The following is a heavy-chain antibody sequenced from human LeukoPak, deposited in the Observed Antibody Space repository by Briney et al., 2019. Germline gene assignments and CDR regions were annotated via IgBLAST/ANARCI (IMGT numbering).Heavy chain of an antibody. CDR3: ARESATFDYGDYQNHAFDI. D-gene: IGHD4-17*01. CDR1: GGSISSNNW. Sequence: ASETLSLTCAVSGGSISSNNWWGWVRQPPGKGLEWIGEIYHSGSPNYNPSLKSRVTISVDKSRNHFSLNLSSVTAADTAVYYCARESATFDYGDYQNHAFDIWGQGTMVTVSS. J-gene: IGHJ3*02. CDR2: IYHSGSP. V-gene: IGHV4-4*02.